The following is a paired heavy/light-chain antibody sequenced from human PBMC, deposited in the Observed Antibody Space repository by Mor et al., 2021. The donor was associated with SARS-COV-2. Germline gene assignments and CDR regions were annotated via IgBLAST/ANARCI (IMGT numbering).Light chain of an antibody. V-gene: IGKV3-20*01. J-gene: IGKJ1*01. Sequence: IVLTQSPGTLSLSPGERATLFCRASQSVPSSHLAWYQQTAGQAPRLLIFGASNRASGIPDRFSGSGSGTDFTLTISRLEAEDFAVYHCQQYGSSPWTFGQGTKVEIK. CDR2: GAS. CDR1: QSVPSSH. CDR3: QQYGSSPWT.
Heavy chain of an antibody. CDR3: ARSWTGYYELPGY. Sequence: QVQLQESGPGLVKPSETLSLTCTVLGGSSIHYYWSWIRQPPGKGLEWIGYIYYSGSTNYNPSLKSRVTMSLDTSKKQVSLNLASVTATDTAVYYCARSWTGYYELPGYWGQGALVTVSS. V-gene: IGHV4-59*08. CDR1: GGSSIHYY. J-gene: IGHJ4*02. CDR2: IYYSGST. D-gene: IGHD3-3*01.